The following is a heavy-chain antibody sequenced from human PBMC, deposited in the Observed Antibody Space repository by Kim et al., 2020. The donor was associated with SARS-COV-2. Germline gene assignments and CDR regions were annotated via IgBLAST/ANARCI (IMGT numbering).Heavy chain of an antibody. D-gene: IGHD1-26*01. CDR1: GGSFSGYY. Sequence: SETLSLTCAVYGGSFSGYYWSWIRQPPGKGLEWIGEINHSGSTNYNPSLKSRVTISVDTSKNQFSLKLSSVTAADTAVYYCARGLGIVGAKDAFDIWGQG. CDR2: INHSGST. V-gene: IGHV4-34*01. CDR3: ARGLGIVGAKDAFDI. J-gene: IGHJ3*02.